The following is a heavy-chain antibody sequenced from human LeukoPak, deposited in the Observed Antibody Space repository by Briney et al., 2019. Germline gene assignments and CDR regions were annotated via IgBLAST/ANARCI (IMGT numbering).Heavy chain of an antibody. CDR1: GFTFSSYA. V-gene: IGHV3-30-3*01. Sequence: GGSLRLSCAASGFTFSSYAMHWVRQAPGKGLEWVAVISYDGSNKYYADSVKGRFTISRDNSKNTLYLQMNSLRAEDTAVYYCASGLRGVAGTSFAFYWGQGTLVTVSS. D-gene: IGHD6-19*01. CDR2: ISYDGSNK. J-gene: IGHJ4*02. CDR3: ASGLRGVAGTSFAFY.